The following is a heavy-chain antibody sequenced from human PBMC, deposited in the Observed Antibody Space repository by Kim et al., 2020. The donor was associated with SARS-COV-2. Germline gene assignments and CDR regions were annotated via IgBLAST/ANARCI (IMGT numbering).Heavy chain of an antibody. CDR3: ARGPTFGGVIVITYFDY. CDR2: INHSGST. J-gene: IGHJ4*02. CDR1: GGSFSGYY. Sequence: SETLSLTCAVYGGSFSGYYWSWIRQPPGKGLEWIGEINHSGSTNYNPSLKSRVTISVDTSKNQFSLKLSSVTTADTAVYYCARGPTFGGVIVITYFDYWGQGTLVTVSS. V-gene: IGHV4-34*01. D-gene: IGHD3-16*02.